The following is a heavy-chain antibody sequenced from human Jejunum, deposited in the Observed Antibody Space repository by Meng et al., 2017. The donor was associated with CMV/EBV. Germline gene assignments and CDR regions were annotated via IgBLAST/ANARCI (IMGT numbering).Heavy chain of an antibody. CDR2: TNPNSGAS. D-gene: IGHD6-19*01. Sequence: FKASGYPFSGYYIHWVRQAPGQGLEWMGWTNPNSGASDYSQKFQGRVTMTRDTSITTYYMELTRLTSGDTAVYYCARRGPVAGALDYWGQGMLVTVSS. J-gene: IGHJ4*02. CDR3: ARRGPVAGALDY. CDR1: GYPFSGYY. V-gene: IGHV1-2*02.